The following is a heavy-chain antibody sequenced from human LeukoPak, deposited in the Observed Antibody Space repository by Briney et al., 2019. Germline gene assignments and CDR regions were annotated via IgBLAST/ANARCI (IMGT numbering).Heavy chain of an antibody. CDR1: GYSISSGYY. CDR2: IYHSGST. Sequence: SETLSLTCTVSGYSISSGYYWGWIRQPPGKVLEWIGSIYHSGSTYYNPSLKSRVTISVDTSKNQFSLKLSSVTAADTAVYYCATAPGYCSSTSCPPDYWGQGTLVTVSS. J-gene: IGHJ4*02. D-gene: IGHD2-2*01. CDR3: ATAPGYCSSTSCPPDY. V-gene: IGHV4-38-2*02.